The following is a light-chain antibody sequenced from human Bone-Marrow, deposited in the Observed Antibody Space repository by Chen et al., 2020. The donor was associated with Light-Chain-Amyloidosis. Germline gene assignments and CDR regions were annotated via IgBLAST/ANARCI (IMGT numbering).Light chain of an antibody. CDR2: WAS. CDR3: QQYYNTLT. Sequence: PDSLAVSLGESATINCKSSQSVLYSSNNKNYLAWYQQKPGQPPKLLIHWASTRESGVPDRFSGSGSGTDFTLTISSLQAEDVAVYYCQQYYNTLTFGPGTKVNIK. V-gene: IGKV4-1*01. CDR1: QSVLYSSNNKNY. J-gene: IGKJ3*01.